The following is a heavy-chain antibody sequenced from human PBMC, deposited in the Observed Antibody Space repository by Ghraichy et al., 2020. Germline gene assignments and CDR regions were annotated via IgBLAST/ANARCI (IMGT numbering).Heavy chain of an antibody. V-gene: IGHV4-59*08. Sequence: SEPLSLTCTVSGGSISSYYWSWIRQPPGKGLEWIGYIYYSGSTNYNPSLKSRVTISVDTSKNQFSLKLSSVTAADTAVYYCARQGPLFQLLLDYWGQGTLVTVSS. CDR3: ARQGPLFQLLLDY. CDR2: IYYSGST. J-gene: IGHJ4*02. D-gene: IGHD1-26*01. CDR1: GGSISSYY.